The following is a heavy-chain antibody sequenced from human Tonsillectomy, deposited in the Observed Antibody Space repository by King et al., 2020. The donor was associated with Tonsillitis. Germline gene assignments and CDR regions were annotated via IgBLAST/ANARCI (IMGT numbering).Heavy chain of an antibody. CDR3: ARAPPGISDCFDY. V-gene: IGHV4-34*01. J-gene: IGHJ4*02. D-gene: IGHD2-21*01. CDR2: INHSGGT. Sequence: VQLQQWGAGLLKPSEPLSLTCAVYGGSFSGYYWSWIRQSPEKGLEWLGEINHSGGTNYIPSLKSRVTISLNTSKNQLSLTLTSVTAADTAVYYCARAPPGISDCFDYWGQGSLVIVSP. CDR1: GGSFSGYY.